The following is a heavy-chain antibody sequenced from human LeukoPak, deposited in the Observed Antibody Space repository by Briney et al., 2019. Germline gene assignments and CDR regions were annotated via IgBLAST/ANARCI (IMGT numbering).Heavy chain of an antibody. CDR1: GDSITSGDYY. J-gene: IGHJ5*02. Sequence: PSETLSLTCTVSGDSITSGDYYWTRIRQPPGKGLEWVAYMHYSGNTYYNSSLKSRLTISVDTSKNQFSLKLSFVTAADTAMYYCARRLSGSSWFDPWGQGTLITVSS. CDR3: ARRLSGSSWFDP. V-gene: IGHV4-30-4*08. CDR2: MHYSGNT. D-gene: IGHD1-26*01.